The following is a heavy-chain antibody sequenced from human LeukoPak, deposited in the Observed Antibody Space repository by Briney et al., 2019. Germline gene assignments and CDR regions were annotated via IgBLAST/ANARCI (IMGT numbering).Heavy chain of an antibody. CDR3: ARSITDYGDYDSPFFDY. CDR1: GSTFSNYE. V-gene: IGHV3-48*03. Sequence: GGSLRLSCAASGSTFSNYEMNWVRQPPGKGLEWVSYISSSGTLMFYSDSVKGRFTISRDNASVSLQMNSLRAEDTALYYCARSITDYGDYDSPFFDYWGQGTLVTVSS. CDR2: ISSSGTLM. D-gene: IGHD4-17*01. J-gene: IGHJ4*02.